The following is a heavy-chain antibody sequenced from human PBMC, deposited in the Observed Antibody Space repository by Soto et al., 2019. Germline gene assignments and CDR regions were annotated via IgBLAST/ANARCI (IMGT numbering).Heavy chain of an antibody. CDR1: GYSVSSNSAA. CDR2: TYYSSKWYN. V-gene: IGHV6-1*01. D-gene: IGHD6-13*01. Sequence: SQTLSLTCAISGYSVSSNSAAWNWIRQSPSRGLERLGRTYYSSKWYNDYALSVKSRITINPDTSKNQFSLQLNSVTPEDTAVYYCARVILGSSPHLLWGQGTLVTVSS. J-gene: IGHJ4*02. CDR3: ARVILGSSPHLL.